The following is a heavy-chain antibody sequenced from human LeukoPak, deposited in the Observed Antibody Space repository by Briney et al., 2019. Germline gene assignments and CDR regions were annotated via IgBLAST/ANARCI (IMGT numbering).Heavy chain of an antibody. CDR3: ARGGDGNRRDFDY. CDR2: IIPIFGTA. D-gene: IGHD5-24*01. CDR1: GGTLSSYA. J-gene: IGHJ4*02. V-gene: IGHV1-69*06. Sequence: SVKVSCKASGGTLSSYAISWVRQAPGQGLEWMGGIIPIFGTANYAQKFQGRVTITADKSTSTAYMELSSLRSENTAVYYCARGGDGNRRDFDYWGQGTLVTVSS.